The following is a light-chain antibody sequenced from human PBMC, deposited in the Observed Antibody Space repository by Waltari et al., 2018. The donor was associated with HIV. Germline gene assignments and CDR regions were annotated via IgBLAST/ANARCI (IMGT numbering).Light chain of an antibody. J-gene: IGLJ1*01. CDR2: DVS. V-gene: IGLV2-23*02. Sequence: QSALTQPASVSGSPGQSITISCTGTSSDVGGYNYVSWYQQHQGKAPKLRLYDVSKRPSGVSNRISGSKSGNTASLTISGLQAEDEADYYCCSYAGSSTYVFGTGTKVTVL. CDR3: CSYAGSSTYV. CDR1: SSDVGGYNY.